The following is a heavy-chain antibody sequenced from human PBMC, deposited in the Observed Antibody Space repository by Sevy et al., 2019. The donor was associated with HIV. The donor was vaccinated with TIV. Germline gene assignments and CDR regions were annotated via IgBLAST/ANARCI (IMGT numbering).Heavy chain of an antibody. V-gene: IGHV4-38-2*01. CDR2: IYHSGST. Sequence: SETLSITCAVSGYSISGGYQWGWIRQPPGKGLEWIGTIYHSGSTYYNPSLKSRVTISVDTSKNQFSLKLNSMTAADTAVYFCARVEAYWGQGILVTVPQ. J-gene: IGHJ4*02. CDR3: ARVEAY. CDR1: GYSISGGYQ.